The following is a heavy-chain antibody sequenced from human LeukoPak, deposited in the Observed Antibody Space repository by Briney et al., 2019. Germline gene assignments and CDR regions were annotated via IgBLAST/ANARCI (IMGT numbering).Heavy chain of an antibody. V-gene: IGHV4-61*02. CDR2: IYTSGST. D-gene: IGHD2-15*01. Sequence: KPSQTLSLICTVSGGSISSDTYYWSWIRQPAGKGLEWIGRIYTSGSTTYNSSLRSRLTISLDTSKNQVSLELTSVTAADTAVYYYAGTRRYCSGGSCYNWFDPWGQGTLVTVSS. J-gene: IGHJ5*02. CDR3: AGTRRYCSGGSCYNWFDP. CDR1: GGSISSDTYY.